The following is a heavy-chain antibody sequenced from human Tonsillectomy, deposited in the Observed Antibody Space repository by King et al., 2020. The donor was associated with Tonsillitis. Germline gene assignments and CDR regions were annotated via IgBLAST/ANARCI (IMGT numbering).Heavy chain of an antibody. CDR2: ISSSSTYI. CDR1: GFTFSSFS. D-gene: IGHD5-18*01. CDR3: ATVTYSYSPVT. V-gene: IGHV3-21*06. J-gene: IGHJ4*02. Sequence: VQLVESGGGLVKPGGSLRLSCVASGFTFSSFSMNWVRQAPGKGLEWVSSISSSSTYIKYAESVKGRFIISRDNAENSVYLQMNTLRAEDTAVYYCATVTYSYSPVTWGQGTLVSVSS.